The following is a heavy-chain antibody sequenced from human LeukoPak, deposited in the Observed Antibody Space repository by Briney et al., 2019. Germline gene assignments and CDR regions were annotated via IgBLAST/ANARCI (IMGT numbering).Heavy chain of an antibody. CDR1: GFTFSDYA. CDR2: ISYDGSWM. V-gene: IGHV3-30*04. J-gene: IGHJ4*02. D-gene: IGHD3-10*01. CDR3: ARGRGSGSFLIDY. Sequence: GGSLRLSCAASGFTFSDYAMHWVRQAPGKGLEWVAVISYDGSWMYYADSVKGRFTVSRDNSKSTLYLQMDSPRVEDTAVNFCARGRGSGSFLIDYWGQGTLVTVSS.